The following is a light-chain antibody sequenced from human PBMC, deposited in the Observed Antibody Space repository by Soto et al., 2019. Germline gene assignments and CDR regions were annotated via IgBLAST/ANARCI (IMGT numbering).Light chain of an antibody. CDR1: QSVSSSY. J-gene: IGKJ1*01. V-gene: IGKV3-20*01. CDR2: GAS. Sequence: EIVWTQSPGTLSLSPGERATLSCRASQSVSSSYLAWYQQKGGQAPRLLIYGASSRATGIPDRFSGSGSGTDFTLTISRLEAEDFAVYYCQQYVRSPWTCGQGNKVEIK. CDR3: QQYVRSPWT.